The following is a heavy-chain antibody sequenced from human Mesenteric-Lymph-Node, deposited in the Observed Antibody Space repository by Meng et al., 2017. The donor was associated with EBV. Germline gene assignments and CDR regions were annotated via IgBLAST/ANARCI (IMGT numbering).Heavy chain of an antibody. Sequence: HPQLDGSAPGPGKPSEALPPHCPVSGDSISSPSYYWGWIRQSPRKGLEWIGSIYYSGNTYYNPSLKSRVTISVDTSKNQFSLKLSSVTAADTAVYYCTRDHSNSGWFPYWGQGTLVTVSS. CDR1: GDSISSPSYY. D-gene: IGHD6-19*01. CDR2: IYYSGNT. J-gene: IGHJ4*01. CDR3: TRDHSNSGWFPY. V-gene: IGHV4-39*07.